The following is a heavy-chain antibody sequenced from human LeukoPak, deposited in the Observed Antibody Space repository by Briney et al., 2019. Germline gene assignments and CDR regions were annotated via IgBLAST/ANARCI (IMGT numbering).Heavy chain of an antibody. J-gene: IGHJ6*02. CDR2: ISYDGSNK. CDR3: AKEYGDLPGYYYGMDV. V-gene: IGHV3-30*18. CDR1: GFTFSSHG. D-gene: IGHD4-17*01. Sequence: PGRSLRLSCAASGFTFSSHGMHWVRQAPGKGLEWVAVISYDGSNKYYADSVKGRFTISRDNSKNTLYLQMDSLRAEDTAVYYCAKEYGDLPGYYYGMDVWGQGTTVTVS.